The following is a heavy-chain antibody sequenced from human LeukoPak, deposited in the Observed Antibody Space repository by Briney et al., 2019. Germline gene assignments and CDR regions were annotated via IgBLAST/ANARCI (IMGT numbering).Heavy chain of an antibody. J-gene: IGHJ4*02. CDR1: GGSISSSY. CDR3: ARASGAFDY. CDR2: IYYSGIT. V-gene: IGHV4-59*01. Sequence: PSETPSLTCTVSGGSISSSYWSWIRQPPGKGLEWIGYIYYSGITNYNPSLKSRVTISLDTSKNQFSLKLNSVTAADTAVYYCARASGAFDYWGQGALVTVSS.